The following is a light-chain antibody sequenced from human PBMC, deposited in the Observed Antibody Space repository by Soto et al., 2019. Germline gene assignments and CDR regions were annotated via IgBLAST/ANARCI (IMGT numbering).Light chain of an antibody. V-gene: IGKV2-28*01. J-gene: IGKJ5*01. CDR1: QSLLHSNGYNY. Sequence: DIVMTQSPLSLPVTPGEPASISCRSSQSLLHSNGYNYLDWYLQKPGQSPQLLIYLGSNRASGVXDXXSGSGSRTEFTLKISRVEAEDVGVYYCMQALQTPLTFGQGTRLEIK. CDR3: MQALQTPLT. CDR2: LGS.